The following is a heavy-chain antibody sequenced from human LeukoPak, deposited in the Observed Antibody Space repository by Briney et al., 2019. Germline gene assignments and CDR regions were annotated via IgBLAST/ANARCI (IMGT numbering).Heavy chain of an antibody. CDR3: TTGYGTIDF. Sequence: GGSLRLSCAVSRFTFSDAWMAWVRQAPGKGLEHVGRIRSQSDGGTADYAAPVKDRFTISRDDSKNMVYLYMNNLKIEDTAMYYCTTGYGTIDFWGKGTLVAVSS. V-gene: IGHV3-15*01. D-gene: IGHD2-8*01. CDR2: IRSQSDGGTA. CDR1: RFTFSDAW. J-gene: IGHJ4*02.